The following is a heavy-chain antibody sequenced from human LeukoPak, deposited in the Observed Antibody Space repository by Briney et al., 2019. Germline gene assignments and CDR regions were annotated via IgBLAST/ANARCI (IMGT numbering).Heavy chain of an antibody. CDR3: ARASLDYDFWSGYVY. D-gene: IGHD3-3*01. CDR2: IYYSGST. J-gene: IGHJ4*02. V-gene: IGHV4-59*01. Sequence: RASGTLSLTCTVSGGSISSYYWSWIRQPPGKGLEWIGYIYYSGSTNYNPSLKSRVTISVDTSKNQFSLKLSSVTAADTAVYYCARASLDYDFWSGYVYWGQGTLVTVSS. CDR1: GGSISSYY.